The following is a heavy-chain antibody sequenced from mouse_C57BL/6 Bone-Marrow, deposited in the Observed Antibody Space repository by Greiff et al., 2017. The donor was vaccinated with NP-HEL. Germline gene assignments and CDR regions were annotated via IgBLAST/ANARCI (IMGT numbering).Heavy chain of an antibody. D-gene: IGHD1-1*01. CDR2: ISSGSSTI. V-gene: IGHV5-17*01. CDR1: GFTFSDYG. Sequence: DVMLVESGGGLVKPGGSLKLSCAASGFTFSDYGMHWVRQAPEKGLEWVAYISSGSSTIYYADTVTGRFTISRDTAKNTLFLQMTSLRSEDTAMYYCARKEENYYGSSYRGAWFAYWGQGTLVTVSA. CDR3: ARKEENYYGSSYRGAWFAY. J-gene: IGHJ3*01.